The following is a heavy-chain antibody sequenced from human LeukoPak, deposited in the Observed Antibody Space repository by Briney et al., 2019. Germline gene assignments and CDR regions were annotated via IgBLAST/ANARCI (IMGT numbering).Heavy chain of an antibody. V-gene: IGHV5-10-1*01. CDR3: AREAVEPNWFDP. Sequence: GESLRISCKGSGYSFTSYWISWVRQMPGKGLEWMGRIDPSDSYTNYSPSFQGHVTILADKSISTAYLQWSSLKASDTAMYYCAREAVEPNWFDPWGQGTLVTVS. J-gene: IGHJ5*02. CDR1: GYSFTSYW. CDR2: IDPSDSYT.